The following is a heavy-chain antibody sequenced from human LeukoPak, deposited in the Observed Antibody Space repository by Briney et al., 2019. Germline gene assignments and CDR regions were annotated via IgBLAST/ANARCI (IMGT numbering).Heavy chain of an antibody. CDR2: ISGIGGST. Sequence: PGGSLRLSCAASGFTFSSYAMSWVRQAPGKGLEWVSAISGIGGSTYYADSVKGRFTISRDNSNNTLYLQMNSLRAEDTAVYYCANRPPAYCGGDCSARDYWGQGTLVTVSS. CDR1: GFTFSSYA. CDR3: ANRPPAYCGGDCSARDY. J-gene: IGHJ4*02. V-gene: IGHV3-23*01. D-gene: IGHD2-21*02.